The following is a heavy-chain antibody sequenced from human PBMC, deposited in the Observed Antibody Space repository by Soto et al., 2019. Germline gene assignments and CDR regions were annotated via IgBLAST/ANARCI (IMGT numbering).Heavy chain of an antibody. D-gene: IGHD6-19*01. CDR2: IIPIFGTA. V-gene: IGHV1-69*13. J-gene: IGHJ6*02. CDR1: GGTFSSYA. Sequence: GASVKVSCKASGGTFSSYAIRWVRQAPGQGLEWMGGIIPIFGTANYAQKFQGRVTITADESTSTAYMELSSLRSEDTAVYYCASTIAVAELYYYYYGMDVWGQGTTVTVYS. CDR3: ASTIAVAELYYYYYGMDV.